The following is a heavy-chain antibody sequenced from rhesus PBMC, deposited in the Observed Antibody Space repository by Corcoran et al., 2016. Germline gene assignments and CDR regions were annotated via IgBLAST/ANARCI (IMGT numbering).Heavy chain of an antibody. V-gene: IGHV4-73*01. CDR1: GGSISGYYY. D-gene: IGHD6-13*01. CDR3: ARDSYSSWGVAFDF. J-gene: IGHJ3*01. Sequence: QVKLQPWGEGLVKPSATLSLTCAVSGGSISGYYYLSWNRHPPGQGLEWIGYNYGNRASTNYNPSLKNRVTISKDTSKNQCSLKLSSVTAADTAVYYCARDSYSSWGVAFDFWGQGLRVTVSS. CDR2: NYGNRAST.